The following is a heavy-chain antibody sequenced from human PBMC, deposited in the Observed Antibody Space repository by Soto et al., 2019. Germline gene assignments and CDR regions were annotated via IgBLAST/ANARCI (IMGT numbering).Heavy chain of an antibody. CDR3: TKDHDGEWWFSQGWFNP. J-gene: IGHJ5*02. CDR2: IGGDGART. V-gene: IGHV3-23*01. D-gene: IGHD2-15*01. Sequence: EVQLLESGGGLVQPGGSLRLSCAASGFAFSSYAMSWVRQSSGKGLEWVAAIGGDGARTYYAESVRGRFIISRDNSKNPLFLHMTSLRAEHTAVYYSTKDHDGEWWFSQGWFNPWGQGSLVTLSS. CDR1: GFAFSSYA.